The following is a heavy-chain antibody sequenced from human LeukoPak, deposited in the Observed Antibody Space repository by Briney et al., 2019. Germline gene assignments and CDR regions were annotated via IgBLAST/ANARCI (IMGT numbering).Heavy chain of an antibody. CDR3: ARDLLGQDYYDNSGYPRGNWFDP. J-gene: IGHJ5*02. CDR2: ISYDGSNK. V-gene: IGHV3-30-3*01. CDR1: GFTFSSYS. Sequence: GGSLRLSCAASGFTFSSYSMHWVRQAPGKGLEWVAVISYDGSNKYYADSVKGRSTTARDNSKNTLYLQMTSLRAEETAVDYCARDLLGQDYYDNSGYPRGNWFDPWGQGTLVTVSS. D-gene: IGHD3-22*01.